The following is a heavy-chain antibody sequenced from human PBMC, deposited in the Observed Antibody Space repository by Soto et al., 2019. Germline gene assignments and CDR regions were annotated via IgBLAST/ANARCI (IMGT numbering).Heavy chain of an antibody. CDR2: INHSGST. J-gene: IGHJ6*02. V-gene: IGHV4-34*01. D-gene: IGHD3-3*01. CDR3: ARAVSPQGWNHDLGRYGMDV. Sequence: SETLSLTCAVYGGSFSGYYWSWIRQPPGKGLEWIGEINHSGSTNYNPSLKSRVTISVDTSKNQFSLKLSSVTAADTAVYYCARAVSPQGWNHDLGRYGMDVWGQGTTVTVSS. CDR1: GGSFSGYY.